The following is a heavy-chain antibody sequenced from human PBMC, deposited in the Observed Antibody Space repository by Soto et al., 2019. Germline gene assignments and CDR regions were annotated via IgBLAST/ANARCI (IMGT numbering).Heavy chain of an antibody. CDR1: GGSIAGGDS. D-gene: IGHD1-26*01. Sequence: SETLSLTCAVSGGSIAGGDSWSWIRQPPGKGLEWIGYIYHTGNTYYNPSLKSRVTISVDRSRNQFSLNLNSVTAADTAVYYCARVKGGSYYVDFWGPGTPVTVSS. J-gene: IGHJ4*02. V-gene: IGHV4-30-2*01. CDR2: IYHTGNT. CDR3: ARVKGGSYYVDF.